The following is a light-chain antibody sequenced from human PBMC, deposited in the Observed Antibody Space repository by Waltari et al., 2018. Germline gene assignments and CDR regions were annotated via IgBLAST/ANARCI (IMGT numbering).Light chain of an antibody. J-gene: IGLJ2*01. CDR1: KLGDKY. CDR3: QAWDTSTYHVV. Sequence: SSELTQPPSVSVSPGQTASITCSGNKLGDKYACWYQQKPGQSPVVVLYPDTKRPSGIPERFSGSNSGNTATLTISGTQAMDEADYYCQAWDTSTYHVVFGGGTKLTVL. CDR2: PDT. V-gene: IGLV3-1*01.